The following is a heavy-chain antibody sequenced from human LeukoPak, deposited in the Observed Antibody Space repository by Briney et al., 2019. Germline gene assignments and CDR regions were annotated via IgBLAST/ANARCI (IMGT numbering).Heavy chain of an antibody. CDR2: INPNSGGT. Sequence: GASVKVSCKASGYTFTGYYMHWVRQAPGQGLEWMGWINPNSGGTNYAQKFQGRVTMTRDTSISTAYMELSRLRSDDTAVYYCAAHLGYCSGGSCYIPWGQGTLVTVSP. CDR3: AAHLGYCSGGSCYIP. J-gene: IGHJ5*02. D-gene: IGHD2-15*01. V-gene: IGHV1-2*02. CDR1: GYTFTGYY.